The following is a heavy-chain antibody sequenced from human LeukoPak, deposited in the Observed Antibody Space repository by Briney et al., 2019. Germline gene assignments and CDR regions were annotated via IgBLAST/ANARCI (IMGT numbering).Heavy chain of an antibody. J-gene: IGHJ5*02. CDR1: GFTFSSYG. Sequence: GGSLGLSCAASGFTFSSYGMHWVRQAPGKGLEWVAVVSYDGSNKYYADSVKGRFTISRDNSKNTLYLQMNSLRAEDTAVYYCAGITMVRGVGAGDSWGQGTLVTVSS. CDR3: AGITMVRGVGAGDS. D-gene: IGHD3-10*01. CDR2: VSYDGSNK. V-gene: IGHV3-30*03.